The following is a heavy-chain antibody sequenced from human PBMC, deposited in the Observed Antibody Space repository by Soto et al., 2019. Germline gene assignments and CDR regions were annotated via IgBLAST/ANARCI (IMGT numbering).Heavy chain of an antibody. Sequence: ASVKVFCKASGYTFTGYYMHWVRQAPGQGLEWMGWINPNSGGTNYAQKFQGRVTMTRDTSISTAYMELSRLRSDDTAVYYCARGTLLTRITGTTGGIGYWGQGTLVTVSS. CDR3: ARGTLLTRITGTTGGIGY. V-gene: IGHV1-2*02. J-gene: IGHJ4*02. CDR1: GYTFTGYY. D-gene: IGHD1-20*01. CDR2: INPNSGGT.